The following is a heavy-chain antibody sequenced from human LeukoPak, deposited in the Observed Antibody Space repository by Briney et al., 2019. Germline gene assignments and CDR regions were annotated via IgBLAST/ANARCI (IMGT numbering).Heavy chain of an antibody. Sequence: NPSETLSLTCTVSGGSISSYYWSWIRQPAGKGLEWIGRISSSGSTNYNPSPKSRVTISVDTSKNQFSLKLSSVTAADTAVYYCAREIRPRLVTSNYYYMDVWGKGTTVTISS. D-gene: IGHD3-9*01. J-gene: IGHJ6*03. CDR3: AREIRPRLVTSNYYYMDV. V-gene: IGHV4-4*07. CDR1: GGSISSYY. CDR2: ISSSGST.